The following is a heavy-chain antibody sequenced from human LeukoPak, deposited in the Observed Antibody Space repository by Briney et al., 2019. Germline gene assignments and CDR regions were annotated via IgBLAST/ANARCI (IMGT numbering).Heavy chain of an antibody. V-gene: IGHV1-2*02. D-gene: IGHD3-9*01. J-gene: IGHJ5*02. CDR2: INPNSGGT. CDR3: ARDRYDILTGYYQNWFDP. Sequence: ASVKVSCKASGYTFTGYYMHWVRQAPGQGLEWMGWINPNSGGTNYAQKFQGRVTMTTDTSTSTAYMELRSLRSDDTAVYYCARDRYDILTGYYQNWFDPWGQGTLVTVSS. CDR1: GYTFTGYY.